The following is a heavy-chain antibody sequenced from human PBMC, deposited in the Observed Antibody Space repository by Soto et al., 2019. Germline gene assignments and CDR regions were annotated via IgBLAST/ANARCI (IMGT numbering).Heavy chain of an antibody. CDR1: GCSHSSGGYF. D-gene: IGHD3-3*01. V-gene: IGHV4-31*03. CDR2: IYYSGST. CDR3: ARSITIFGVVPTGFDY. Sequence: SGTPSLTRPVSGCSHSSGGYFLSRVRQHPGKGLEWIGHIYYSGSTYYNPSLKSRVTISVDTSKNQFSLKLSSVTAADTAVYYCARSITIFGVVPTGFDYWGQGTLVTVSS. J-gene: IGHJ4*02.